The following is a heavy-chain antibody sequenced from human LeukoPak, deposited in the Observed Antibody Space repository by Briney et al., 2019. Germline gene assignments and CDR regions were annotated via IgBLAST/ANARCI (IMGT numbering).Heavy chain of an antibody. D-gene: IGHD1-1*01. V-gene: IGHV3-30*04. CDR1: GFTFSSYT. J-gene: IGHJ6*03. CDR2: ISYDGKNN. CDR3: ARDMSGPRPHFLGTPLAYMDV. Sequence: GGSLRLSCAASGFTFSSYTIHWVRQAPGKGLEWVAVISYDGKNNYYTDSVKGRFTISRDNSKNTPYLQMNSLRADDTAVYYCARDMSGPRPHFLGTPLAYMDVWGKGTTVTVSS.